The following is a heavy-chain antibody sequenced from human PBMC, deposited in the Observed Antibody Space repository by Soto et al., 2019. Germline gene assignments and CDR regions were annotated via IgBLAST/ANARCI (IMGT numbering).Heavy chain of an antibody. D-gene: IGHD6-19*01. J-gene: IGHJ6*02. V-gene: IGHV3-21*01. CDR2: ISSSSSYI. CDR1: GFTFSSSN. Sequence: EVQLVESGGGLVKPGGSLRLSCAASGFTFSSSNMNWVRQAPGKGLEWVSSISSSSSYIYYADSVKGRFTISRDNAKNSLYLQMNSLRAEDTAVYYCARLSGSSLDVWGQGTTVTVSS. CDR3: ARLSGSSLDV.